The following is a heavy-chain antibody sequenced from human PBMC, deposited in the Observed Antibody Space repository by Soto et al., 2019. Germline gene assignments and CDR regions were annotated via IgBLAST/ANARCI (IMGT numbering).Heavy chain of an antibody. CDR2: IYHNGNT. V-gene: IGHV4-38-2*01. J-gene: IGHJ3*02. D-gene: IGHD5-12*01. Sequence: PSETLSLTCAVSGHSISSGYYWGWIRQPPGKGLEWIGNIYHNGNTYYNPSLKSRVTISLRTSKNQFSLKLSSVTAADTGVYNCARGADIMGTTDDAFNIWGQGTMVTASS. CDR3: ARGADIMGTTDDAFNI. CDR1: GHSISSGYY.